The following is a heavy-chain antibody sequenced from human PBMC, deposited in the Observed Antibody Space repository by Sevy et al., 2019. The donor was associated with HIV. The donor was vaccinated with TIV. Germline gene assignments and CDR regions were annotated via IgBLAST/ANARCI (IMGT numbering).Heavy chain of an antibody. CDR1: GYSISRGYH. CDR3: ARHGIFGVTYSFDY. Sequence: SETLSLTCAVSGYSISRGYHWGWIRQPPGKGLEWIGSIDQSGNAYYNPSLRSRVTISVDTSKNQFSLYVRTVTATDTAVYYCARHGIFGVTYSFDYWGRRTLVTVSS. CDR2: IDQSGNA. D-gene: IGHD3-3*01. J-gene: IGHJ4*01. V-gene: IGHV4-38-2*01.